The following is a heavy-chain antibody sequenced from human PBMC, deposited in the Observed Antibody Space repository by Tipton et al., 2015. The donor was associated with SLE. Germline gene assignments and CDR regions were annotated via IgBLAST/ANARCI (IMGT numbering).Heavy chain of an antibody. D-gene: IGHD6-13*01. V-gene: IGHV4-39*07. CDR3: ARGYSSSWYREFFDI. CDR2: NYYRGSP. CDR1: GGSINTPDYY. Sequence: TLSLTCTVSGGSINTPDYYWGWLRQSPGKGLGWVGNNYYRGSPYYNPSLESRVTISVDTSRNQFSLRLRSATAADTAFYYCARGYSSSWYREFFDIWGRGTLVTVSS. J-gene: IGHJ2*01.